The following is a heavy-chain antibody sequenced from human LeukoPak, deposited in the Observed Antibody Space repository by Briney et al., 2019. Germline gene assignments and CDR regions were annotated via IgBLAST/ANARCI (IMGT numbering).Heavy chain of an antibody. CDR3: ARELGSYDSSGYYPGYFDY. D-gene: IGHD3-22*01. CDR2: IIPILGIA. V-gene: IGHV1-69*04. J-gene: IGHJ4*02. Sequence: SVKVSCKASGGTFSSYAISWVRQAPGQGLEWVGRIIPILGIANYAQKFQGGVTITADKSTSTAYMELSSLRSEDTAVYYCARELGSYDSSGYYPGYFDYWGQGTLVTVSS. CDR1: GGTFSSYA.